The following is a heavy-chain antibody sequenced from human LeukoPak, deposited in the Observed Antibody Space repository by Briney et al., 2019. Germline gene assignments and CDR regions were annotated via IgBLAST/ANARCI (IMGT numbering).Heavy chain of an antibody. CDR1: GLTFSNYG. CDR3: ARGSSGSHFDY. Sequence: ASVKVSCKASGLTFSNYGITWVRQAPGQGLEWMGWISAYNGDTNYAQKFQGRVTMTTDTSTSTAYMELRSLRSDDTAVYYCARGSSGSHFDYWGQGTLVTVSS. D-gene: IGHD1-26*01. CDR2: ISAYNGDT. J-gene: IGHJ4*02. V-gene: IGHV1-18*01.